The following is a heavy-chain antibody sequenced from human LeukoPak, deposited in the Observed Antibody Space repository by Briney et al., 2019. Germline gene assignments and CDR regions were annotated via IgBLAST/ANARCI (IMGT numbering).Heavy chain of an antibody. CDR1: GYSISSGYY. CDR3: AREREGYGDQIIDY. V-gene: IGHV4-38-2*02. D-gene: IGHD4-17*01. J-gene: IGHJ4*02. Sequence: SETLSLTCTVSGYSISSGYYWGWIRQPPGKGLEWIGSIYHSGSTYYNPSLKSRVTISVDTSKNQFSLKLSSVTAADTAVYYCAREREGYGDQIIDYWGQGTLVTVSS. CDR2: IYHSGST.